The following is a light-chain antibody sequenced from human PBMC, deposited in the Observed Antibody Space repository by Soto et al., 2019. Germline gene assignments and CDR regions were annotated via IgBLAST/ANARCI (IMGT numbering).Light chain of an antibody. V-gene: IGKV1-5*03. Sequence: DIQMTQSPSTLSASVGDRVTITCRASQSISSWLAWYQQKPGKAPKLLIYKASSLESGVPSRFSGSGSGTEFTLTISSLQPDDFATHYCQQYNAEVTFGPGTKVDIK. CDR1: QSISSW. CDR3: QQYNAEVT. J-gene: IGKJ3*01. CDR2: KAS.